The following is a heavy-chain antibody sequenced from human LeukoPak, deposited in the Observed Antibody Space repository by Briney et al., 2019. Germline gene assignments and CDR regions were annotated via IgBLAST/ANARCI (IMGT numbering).Heavy chain of an antibody. CDR3: ARTSSRGYCSGSTSYFDY. D-gene: IGHD2-15*01. Sequence: GGSLRLSCAASGFIFSSYAMHWVRQAPGKGLEYVSAISSNGGSTYYANSVRGRFTISRDDSKNTLFLQMGSLRAEDMAMYYCARTSSRGYCSGSTSYFDYWGQGTLVTVSP. CDR1: GFIFSSYA. J-gene: IGHJ4*02. V-gene: IGHV3-64*01. CDR2: ISSNGGST.